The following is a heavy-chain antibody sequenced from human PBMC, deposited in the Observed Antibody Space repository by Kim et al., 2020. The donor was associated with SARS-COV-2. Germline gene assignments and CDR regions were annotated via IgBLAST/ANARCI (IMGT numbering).Heavy chain of an antibody. V-gene: IGHV4-4*09. D-gene: IGHD1-26*01. Sequence: NSNPPLRSRVTISVDTAKNQFSLKLSSVTAADTAVYYCAGTARGANFDYWGRGALVTVSS. J-gene: IGHJ4*02. CDR3: AGTARGANFDY.